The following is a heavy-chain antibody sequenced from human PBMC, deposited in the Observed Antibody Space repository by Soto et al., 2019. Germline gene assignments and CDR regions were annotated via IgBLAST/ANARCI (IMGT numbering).Heavy chain of an antibody. D-gene: IGHD4-17*01. Sequence: QITLKESGPTLVKPTQTLTLTCTFSGFLLSTTGVGVGWIRQPPGKALDCLALIYWDDDKRYSPSLKSSITITKDTTKNQVVLTMTNMDPIDTATYYCEDATPVTTGGDYWGQGTMVTVSS. V-gene: IGHV2-5*02. CDR3: EDATPVTTGGDY. CDR1: GFLLSTTGVG. J-gene: IGHJ4*02. CDR2: IYWDDDK.